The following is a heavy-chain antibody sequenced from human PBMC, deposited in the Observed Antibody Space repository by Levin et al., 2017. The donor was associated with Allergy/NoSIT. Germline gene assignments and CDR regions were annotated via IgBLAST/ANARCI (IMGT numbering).Heavy chain of an antibody. Sequence: GESLKISCAAFRSTFSTYGMSWVRQAPGKGPEWVATITNSGAATYYPDSVRGRFTISRDNSKNTLYLQMDSLRVEDTALYYCAKDSSNSWFDYWGRGTLVTVSS. V-gene: IGHV3-23*01. D-gene: IGHD4-11*01. CDR3: AKDSSNSWFDY. J-gene: IGHJ4*02. CDR1: RSTFSTYG. CDR2: ITNSGAAT.